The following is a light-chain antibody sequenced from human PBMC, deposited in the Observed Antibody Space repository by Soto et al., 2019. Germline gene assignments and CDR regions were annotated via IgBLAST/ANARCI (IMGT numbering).Light chain of an antibody. Sequence: QSALTQPPSASGSPGQSVTISCTGTSSDVGGYNYVSWYQHHPGKAPKLMIYEVSKRPSGVPDRFSGSKSGNTASLTVSGFQAEDEADYYCSSYAGINTLVFGGGTKLTVL. J-gene: IGLJ2*01. CDR3: SSYAGINTLV. V-gene: IGLV2-8*01. CDR2: EVS. CDR1: SSDVGGYNY.